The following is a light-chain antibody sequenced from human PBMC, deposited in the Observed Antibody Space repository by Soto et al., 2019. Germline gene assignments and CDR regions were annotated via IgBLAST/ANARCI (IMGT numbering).Light chain of an antibody. J-gene: IGKJ1*01. V-gene: IGKV3-15*01. CDR1: QSVRSD. Sequence: EIVMSKYPASLSGSQGERGNFSCRACQSVRSDLAWYQRKPGKAPRLLIYGASTRDTGIPARFSGSGSGTEFTRTISSLQSEDLAVYYCQQYNNWPWTFGQGTKVDIK. CDR3: QQYNNWPWT. CDR2: GAS.